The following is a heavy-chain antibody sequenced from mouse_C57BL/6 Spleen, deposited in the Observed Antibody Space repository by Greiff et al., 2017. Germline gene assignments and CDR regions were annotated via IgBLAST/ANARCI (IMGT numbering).Heavy chain of an antibody. CDR3: AKHENYDYDGWYFDV. CDR1: GFSLTSYG. J-gene: IGHJ1*03. D-gene: IGHD2-4*01. Sequence: VQLQESGPGLVAPSQSLSITCPVSGFSLTSYGVDWVRQPPGKGLEWLGVIWGGGSTNYNSALMSKLRISKDNSKSQVFLKMNSLQPYDTAMYYCAKHENYDYDGWYFDVWGTGTTVTVSS. CDR2: IWGGGST. V-gene: IGHV2-9*01.